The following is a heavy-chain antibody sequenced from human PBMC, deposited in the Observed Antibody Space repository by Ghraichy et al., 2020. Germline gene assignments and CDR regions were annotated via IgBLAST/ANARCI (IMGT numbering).Heavy chain of an antibody. CDR3: ARDQYDYVWGAGYYYYYGMDV. Sequence: GGSLRLSCAASGFTFSSYSMNWVRQAPGKGLEWVSSISSSSSYIYYADSVKGRFTISRDNAKNSLYLQMNSLRAEDTAVYYCARDQYDYVWGAGYYYYYGMDVWGQGTTVTVSS. D-gene: IGHD3-16*01. CDR1: GFTFSSYS. J-gene: IGHJ6*02. CDR2: ISSSSSYI. V-gene: IGHV3-21*01.